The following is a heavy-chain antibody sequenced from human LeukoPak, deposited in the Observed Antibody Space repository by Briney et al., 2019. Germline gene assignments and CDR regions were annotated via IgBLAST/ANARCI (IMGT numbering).Heavy chain of an antibody. CDR3: ARGDIVVVPAAMPGGYNWFDP. CDR1: GYTFTRYY. J-gene: IGHJ5*02. D-gene: IGHD2-2*01. V-gene: IGHV1-2*02. Sequence: ASVTVSCKASGYTFTRYYMHWVGQAPGQGLEWMGWINPNSGGTNYAQKFQGRFTMTRDTSISTAYMELSRLRSDDTAVYYCARGDIVVVPAAMPGGYNWFDPWGQGTLVTVSS. CDR2: INPNSGGT.